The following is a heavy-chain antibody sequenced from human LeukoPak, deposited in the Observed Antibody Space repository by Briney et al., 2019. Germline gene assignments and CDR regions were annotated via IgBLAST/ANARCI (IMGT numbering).Heavy chain of an antibody. J-gene: IGHJ5*02. CDR2: ISAYNGNT. CDR1: GYTFTSYG. Sequence: ASVKVSCKASGYTFTSYGISWVRQAPGQGLEWMGWISAYNGNTNYAQKLQGRVTMTTDTSTSTAYMELRNLRSDDTAVYYCARASLGVFGVVLNWFDPWGQGTLVTVSS. D-gene: IGHD3-3*01. V-gene: IGHV1-18*01. CDR3: ARASLGVFGVVLNWFDP.